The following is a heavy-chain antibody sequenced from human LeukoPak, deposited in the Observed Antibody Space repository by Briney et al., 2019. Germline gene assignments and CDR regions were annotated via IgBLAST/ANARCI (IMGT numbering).Heavy chain of an antibody. D-gene: IGHD6-19*01. Sequence: GGSLRLSCAASGFTFSSYAMSWVRQAPGKGLEWVSAISGSGGSTYYADSVKGRFTISRDNSKNTLYLQMNCLRAEDTAVYYCAKDSSSGWFLYYFDYWGQGTLVTVSS. CDR1: GFTFSSYA. CDR2: ISGSGGST. CDR3: AKDSSSGWFLYYFDY. V-gene: IGHV3-23*01. J-gene: IGHJ4*02.